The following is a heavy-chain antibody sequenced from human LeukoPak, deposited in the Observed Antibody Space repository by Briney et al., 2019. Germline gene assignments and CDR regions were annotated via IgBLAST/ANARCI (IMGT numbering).Heavy chain of an antibody. J-gene: IGHJ4*02. V-gene: IGHV4-34*01. D-gene: IGHD6-13*01. CDR2: INHSGST. CDR3: AGCSIAAAGTPVDY. CDR1: GGSFSGYY. Sequence: ASETLSLTCAVYGGSFSGYYWSWIRQPPGKGLEWIGEINHSGSTNYNPSLKSRVTISVDTSKNQFSLKLSSVTAADTAVYYCAGCSIAAAGTPVDYWGQGTLVTVSS.